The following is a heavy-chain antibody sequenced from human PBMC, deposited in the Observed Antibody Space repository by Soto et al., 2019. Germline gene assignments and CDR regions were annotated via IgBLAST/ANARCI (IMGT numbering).Heavy chain of an antibody. J-gene: IGHJ4*02. CDR3: ARGTYYYDSSGYYFDY. CDR1: GFTFSSYA. CDR2: ISYDGSNK. D-gene: IGHD3-22*01. Sequence: ESGGGVVQPGRSLRLSCAASGFTFSSYAMHWVRQAPGKGLEWVAVISYDGSNKYYADSVKGRFTISRDNSKNTLYLQMNSLRAEDTAVYYCARGTYYYDSSGYYFDYWGQGTLVTVSS. V-gene: IGHV3-30-3*01.